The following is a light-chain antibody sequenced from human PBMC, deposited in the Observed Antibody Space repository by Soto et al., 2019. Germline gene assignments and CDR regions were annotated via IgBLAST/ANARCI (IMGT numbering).Light chain of an antibody. V-gene: IGKV3-11*01. CDR1: HSVGSF. CDR3: HQRRDWPSGA. Sequence: EIVLTQSPATLSFSPGERATLSCRASHSVGSFLAWYQQKPGQAPRLLISDATHRASGIPARFSGSGSGTDFTLTISSLEPEDFAVYFCHQRRDWPSGAFGQGTRVEVK. J-gene: IGKJ1*01. CDR2: DAT.